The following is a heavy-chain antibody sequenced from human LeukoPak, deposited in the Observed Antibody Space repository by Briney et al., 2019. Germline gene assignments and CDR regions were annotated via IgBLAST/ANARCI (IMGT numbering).Heavy chain of an antibody. V-gene: IGHV3-48*03. Sequence: GGSLRLSCAASGFTFSSYEMNWVRQAPGKGLEWVSYISSSASTIYYADSVKGRFTISRDNAKNSLYLQMNSLRAEDTAVYYCARWGYGSGSYYNPYFCGQGTLVTVSS. CDR3: ARWGYGSGSYYNPYF. CDR2: ISSSASTI. J-gene: IGHJ4*02. CDR1: GFTFSSYE. D-gene: IGHD3-10*01.